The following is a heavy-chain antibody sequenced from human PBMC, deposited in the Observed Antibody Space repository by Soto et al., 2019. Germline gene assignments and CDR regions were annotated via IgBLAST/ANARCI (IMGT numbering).Heavy chain of an antibody. D-gene: IGHD1-26*01. Sequence: QVQLVESGGGVVQPGRSLRLSCAASGFTFSSYAMHWVRQAPGKGLEWVAVISYDGSNKYYADSVKGRFTISRDNSKNTLYLQMNSLRAEDTAVYYCERVRSYSGRAHFDYWGQGTLVTVSS. CDR3: ERVRSYSGRAHFDY. J-gene: IGHJ4*02. CDR1: GFTFSSYA. CDR2: ISYDGSNK. V-gene: IGHV3-30-3*01.